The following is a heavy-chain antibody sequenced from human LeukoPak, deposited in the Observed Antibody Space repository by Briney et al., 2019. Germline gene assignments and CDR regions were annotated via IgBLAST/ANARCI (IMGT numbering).Heavy chain of an antibody. V-gene: IGHV4-34*01. CDR1: GGSISGYY. Sequence: PSETLSLTCAVSGGSISGYYWSWIRQPPGKGLEWIGLINNSGTTNYNPSLKSRVTISVDTSKNQFSLRLSSVTAADTAVYYCELGLHYYGMDVWGQGTTVTVSS. D-gene: IGHD6-13*01. CDR3: ELGLHYYGMDV. J-gene: IGHJ6*02. CDR2: INNSGTT.